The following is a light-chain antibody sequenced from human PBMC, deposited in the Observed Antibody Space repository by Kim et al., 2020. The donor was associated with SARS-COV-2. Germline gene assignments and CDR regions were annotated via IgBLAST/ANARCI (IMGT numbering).Light chain of an antibody. CDR1: SRDIGADKY. CDR3: SSYTTSNSYV. Sequence: GQSNTISCTGTSRDIGADKYVSWYQQHPGKAPKLMVYDVNNRPSGVSNRFSGSTSGNTASLTISGLQAEDEADYYCSSYTTSNSYVFGTGTKVTVL. J-gene: IGLJ1*01. CDR2: DVN. V-gene: IGLV2-14*04.